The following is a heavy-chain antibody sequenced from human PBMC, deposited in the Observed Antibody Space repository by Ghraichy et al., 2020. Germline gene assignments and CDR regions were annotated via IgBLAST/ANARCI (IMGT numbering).Heavy chain of an antibody. J-gene: IGHJ3*02. CDR2: IYYSGST. Sequence: SETLSLTCTVSGGSISSYYWSWIRQPPGKGLEWIGYIYYSGSTNYNPSLKSRVTISVDTSKNQFSLKLSSVTAADTAVYYCARAGHRWELPSWVEDNHDAFDIWGQGTMVTVSS. CDR1: GGSISSYY. V-gene: IGHV4-59*01. CDR3: ARAGHRWELPSWVEDNHDAFDI. D-gene: IGHD1-26*01.